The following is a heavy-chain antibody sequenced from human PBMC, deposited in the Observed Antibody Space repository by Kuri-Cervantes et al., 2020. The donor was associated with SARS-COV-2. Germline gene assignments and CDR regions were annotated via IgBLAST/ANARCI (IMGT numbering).Heavy chain of an antibody. Sequence: GSLRLSCAVYGGSFSGYYWSWIRQPPGKVLEWIGEINHSGSTNYNPCLKSQVTISVYTTKNQFSLKLSAETAADTAEYYCARGRPVTTFYRTSDFDYWGQGTLVTVSS. J-gene: IGHJ4*02. CDR3: ARGRPVTTFYRTSDFDY. CDR1: GGSFSGYY. CDR2: INHSGST. D-gene: IGHD4-17*01. V-gene: IGHV4-34*01.